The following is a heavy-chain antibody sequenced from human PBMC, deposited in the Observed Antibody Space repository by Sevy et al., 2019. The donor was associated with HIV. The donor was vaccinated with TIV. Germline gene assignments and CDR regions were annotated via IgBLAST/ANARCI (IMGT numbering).Heavy chain of an antibody. CDR2: IGYDGSNK. D-gene: IGHD6-19*01. J-gene: IGHJ4*02. CDR3: PRESGSDWYLDY. CDR1: GFTFSTYD. Sequence: GGCLRLSCAASGFTFSTYDIHWVRQAPGKGLEWVAAVIGYDGSNKYYADSVKGRFTISRDNSKSTLYLQMNSLRAGDSDVYYCPRESGSDWYLDYWGQGTLVTVSS. V-gene: IGHV3-33*01.